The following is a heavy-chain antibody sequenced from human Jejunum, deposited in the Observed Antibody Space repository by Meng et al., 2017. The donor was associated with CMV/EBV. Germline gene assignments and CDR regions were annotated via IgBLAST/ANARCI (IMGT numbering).Heavy chain of an antibody. V-gene: IGHV4-39*07. CDR1: GGSIRSSSHY. Sequence: QLLLQESGPGLVKPSETLSLTCSVSGGSIRSSSHYWGWIRQPPGKGLEWIGKIYHSGITIYNPSLKSRVTMSVDNSKNQFSLKLNSMTAADTAVYYCARDPTGGEEHQRVWGQGTLVTVVS. J-gene: IGHJ4*02. D-gene: IGHD1/OR15-1a*01. CDR3: ARDPTGGEEHQRV. CDR2: IYHSGIT.